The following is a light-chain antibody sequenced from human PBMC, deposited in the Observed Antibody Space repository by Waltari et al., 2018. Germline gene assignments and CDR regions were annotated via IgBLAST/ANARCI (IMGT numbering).Light chain of an antibody. V-gene: IGKV1-39*01. CDR1: QKISSY. CDR2: DAS. CDR3: QQTYTTPRT. J-gene: IGKJ1*01. Sequence: DIQMTQSTSSLSASVEDRVTITCRASQKISSYLNWYQKKPGTAPRLLIYDASRLQSGVPSSFSGSGSGTDFTLTISSLQPEDFGTYYCQQTYTTPRTFGQGTKVETK.